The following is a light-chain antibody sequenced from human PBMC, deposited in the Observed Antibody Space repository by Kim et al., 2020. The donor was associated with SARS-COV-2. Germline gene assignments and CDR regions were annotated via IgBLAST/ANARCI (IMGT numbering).Light chain of an antibody. CDR2: STT. J-gene: IGLJ3*02. V-gene: IGLV7-43*01. Sequence: GTVPLTCASSTGAVTSGYYPNLFQQKPGQAPRALIYSTTNKHSWTPALFSGSLLGGKAALTLSGVQPEDEADYYCLLHCGGTQFWVFGGGTQLTVL. CDR3: LLHCGGTQFWV. CDR1: TGAVTSGYY.